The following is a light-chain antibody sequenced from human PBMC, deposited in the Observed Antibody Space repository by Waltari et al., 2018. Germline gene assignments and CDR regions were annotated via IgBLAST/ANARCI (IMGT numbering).Light chain of an antibody. V-gene: IGKV3-20*01. CDR2: GAS. CDR1: QTVRNNY. CDR3: QQYYSAPYT. J-gene: IGKJ2*01. Sequence: EIVLTQSPGTLSLSPGERATLSCRASQTVRNNYLAWYQQRPGQAPRLLIYGASSRATGIPERFSGSGSRTDFTLTITRLEPEDFLVYYCQQYYSAPYTFGQGTKLEIK.